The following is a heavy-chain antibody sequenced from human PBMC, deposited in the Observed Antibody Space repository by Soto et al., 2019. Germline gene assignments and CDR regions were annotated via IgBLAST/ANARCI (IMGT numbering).Heavy chain of an antibody. Sequence: EVQVLESGGGLVQPGGSLRLSCAASGFTFSSYAMSWVRQTPGKGLEWVSGISGSGGRTYYADSVKGRFTISRDNSKNTLYLQMNSLRAEDTAVYYCARASSGWSDYWGQGTLVTVSS. D-gene: IGHD6-19*01. V-gene: IGHV3-23*01. J-gene: IGHJ4*02. CDR3: ARASSGWSDY. CDR1: GFTFSSYA. CDR2: ISGSGGRT.